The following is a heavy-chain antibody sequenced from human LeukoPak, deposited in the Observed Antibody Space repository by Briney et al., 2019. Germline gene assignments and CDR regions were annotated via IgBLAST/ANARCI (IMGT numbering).Heavy chain of an antibody. CDR3: ARGSSGWLRFDY. CDR2: INHSGSS. V-gene: IGHV4-34*09. J-gene: IGHJ4*02. D-gene: IGHD6-19*01. Sequence: SETLSLTCAVYGGSFSGYYWSWIRQPPGKGLEWIGEINHSGSSYYNPSLKSRVTISVDTSKNQFSLKLSSVTAADTAVYYCARGSSGWLRFDYWGQGTLVTVSS. CDR1: GGSFSGYY.